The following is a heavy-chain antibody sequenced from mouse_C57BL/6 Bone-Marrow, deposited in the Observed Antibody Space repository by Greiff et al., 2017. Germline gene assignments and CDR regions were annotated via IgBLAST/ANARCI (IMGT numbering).Heavy chain of an antibody. Sequence: VQLQQSGPVLVKPGASVKMSCKASGYTFTDYYMNWVKQSHGKSLEWIGVINPYNGGTSYNQKFKGKDTLTVDKSSSTAYMELNSLTSEDSAVYYCARRGITTVVARAMDYWGQGTSVTVSS. J-gene: IGHJ4*01. CDR2: INPYNGGT. CDR3: ARRGITTVVARAMDY. V-gene: IGHV1-19*01. D-gene: IGHD1-1*01. CDR1: GYTFTDYY.